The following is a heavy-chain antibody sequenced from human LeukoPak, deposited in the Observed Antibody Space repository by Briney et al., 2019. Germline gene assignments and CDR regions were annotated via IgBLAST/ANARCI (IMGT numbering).Heavy chain of an antibody. V-gene: IGHV5-51*01. CDR3: ARANFDWLSYFDY. D-gene: IGHD3-9*01. CDR2: IYPGDSDT. J-gene: IGHJ4*02. CDR1: GGTFSSYA. Sequence: KVSCKASGGTFSSYAISWVRQAPGQGLEWMGIIYPGDSDTRYSPSFQGQVTISADKSISTAYLQWSSLKASDTAMYYCARANFDWLSYFDYWGQGTLVTVSS.